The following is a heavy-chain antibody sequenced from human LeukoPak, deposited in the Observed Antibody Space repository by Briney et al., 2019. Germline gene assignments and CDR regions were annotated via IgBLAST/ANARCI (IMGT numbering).Heavy chain of an antibody. J-gene: IGHJ6*02. CDR1: GVSFSGYY. CDR3: ARFRGHLYYYYGMDV. CDR2: INHSGST. V-gene: IGHV4-34*01. D-gene: IGHD3-10*01. Sequence: SETLSLTCAVYGVSFSGYYWSWIRQPPGKGLEWIGEINHSGSTNYNPSLKSRVTISVDTSKNQFSLKLSSVTAADTAVYYCARFRGHLYYYYGMDVWGQGTTVTVSS.